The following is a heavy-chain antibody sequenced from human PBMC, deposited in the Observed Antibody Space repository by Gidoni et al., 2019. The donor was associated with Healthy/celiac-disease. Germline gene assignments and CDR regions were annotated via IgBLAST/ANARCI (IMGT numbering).Heavy chain of an antibody. Sequence: EVQLVESGGVVVQPGGSLRLPCAASGFTFDDYAMHWVRQAPGKGLEWVSLISWDGGSTYYADSVKGRFTISRDNSKNSLYLQMNRRRAEDTALYYCAKESTVTTLDYWGQGTLVTVSS. J-gene: IGHJ4*02. V-gene: IGHV3-43D*04. CDR2: ISWDGGST. CDR1: GFTFDDYA. CDR3: AKESTVTTLDY. D-gene: IGHD4-17*01.